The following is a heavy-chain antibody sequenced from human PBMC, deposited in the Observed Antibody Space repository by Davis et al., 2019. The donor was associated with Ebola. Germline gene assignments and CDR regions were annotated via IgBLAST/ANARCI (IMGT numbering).Heavy chain of an antibody. D-gene: IGHD5-18*01. Sequence: SETLSLTCTVSEYSISSGYYWGWIRQPPGKGLGWIGTIYHSGSTYYNPSLESRVTISLDTSKNQFSLKLSSVTAAGTAVYYCARGRYSYGYFDYWGQGTLVTVSS. CDR1: EYSISSGYY. V-gene: IGHV4-38-2*02. J-gene: IGHJ4*02. CDR2: IYHSGST. CDR3: ARGRYSYGYFDY.